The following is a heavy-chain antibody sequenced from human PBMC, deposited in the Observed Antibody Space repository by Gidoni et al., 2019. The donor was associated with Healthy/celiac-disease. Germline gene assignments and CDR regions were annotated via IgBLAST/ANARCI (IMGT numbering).Heavy chain of an antibody. CDR1: GLTFSSYG. Sequence: QVQLVESGGWVVLPGRYLRLSWSSSGLTFSSYGMHWVRQAPGQGLGWVAVIRYGGSNKYYADSVKGRFTISRDNSKNALYLQKNSLRAEDKAVYYCAREGLTPYYYYGMDVWGQGTTVTVSS. CDR3: AREGLTPYYYYGMDV. D-gene: IGHD6-19*01. J-gene: IGHJ6*02. V-gene: IGHV3-33*01. CDR2: IRYGGSNK.